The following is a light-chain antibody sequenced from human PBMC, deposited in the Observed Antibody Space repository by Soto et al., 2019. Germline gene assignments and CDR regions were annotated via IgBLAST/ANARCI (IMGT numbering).Light chain of an antibody. CDR1: SSNIGTNT. CDR2: NNN. V-gene: IGLV1-44*01. CDR3: AAWDDSLNGYV. Sequence: QSVLTQPPSASGTAGQRVTISCPGSSSNIGTNTVNWYQQLPGTAPKLLIYNNNQRPSGVPDRFSGSKSGTSASLAISGLQSDIEADYYCAAWDDSLNGYVFGIGTKVTVL. J-gene: IGLJ1*01.